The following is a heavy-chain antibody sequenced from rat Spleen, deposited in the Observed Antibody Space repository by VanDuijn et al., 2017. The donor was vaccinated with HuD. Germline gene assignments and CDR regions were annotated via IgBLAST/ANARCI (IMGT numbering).Heavy chain of an antibody. Sequence: EVQLVESGGGLVQPGRSMKLSCAASGFSFSNYGMHWIRQAPTKGLEWVASISPSGGSTYYRDSVKGRFTISRDNAKSTLYLQMDSLRYEDTATYYCTREKFTADYVMDAWGQGASVTVSS. CDR1: GFSFSNYG. CDR2: ISPSGGST. J-gene: IGHJ4*01. V-gene: IGHV5-19*01. CDR3: TREKFTADYVMDA. D-gene: IGHD1-11*01.